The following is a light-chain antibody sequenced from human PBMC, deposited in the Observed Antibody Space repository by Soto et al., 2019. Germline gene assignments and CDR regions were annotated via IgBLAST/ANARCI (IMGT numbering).Light chain of an antibody. V-gene: IGLV2-14*01. CDR2: DVS. CDR3: SSYTSSDTLENWV. J-gene: IGLJ3*02. CDR1: SRDVGGNNY. Sequence: QSALTQPASVSGSPGQSITISCTGTSRDVGGNNYVSWYQQHPGKAPKLMIYDVSNRPSGVSNRFSGSKSGNTASLTISGLQAEDESDYYCSSYTSSDTLENWVFGGGTKVTVL.